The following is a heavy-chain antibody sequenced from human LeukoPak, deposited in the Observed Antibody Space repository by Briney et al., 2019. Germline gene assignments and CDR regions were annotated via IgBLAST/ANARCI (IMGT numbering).Heavy chain of an antibody. CDR2: IIPIFGIA. CDR1: GGTFNKYA. J-gene: IGHJ5*02. Sequence: SVKVSCKASGGTFNKYAISWVRQAPGQGLEWMGGIIPIFGIANYAQKFQGRVTITADESTSTAYMELSSLRSEDTAVYYCARGGYSSSATINWFDPWGQGTLVTVSS. V-gene: IGHV1-69*13. CDR3: ARGGYSSSATINWFDP. D-gene: IGHD6-6*01.